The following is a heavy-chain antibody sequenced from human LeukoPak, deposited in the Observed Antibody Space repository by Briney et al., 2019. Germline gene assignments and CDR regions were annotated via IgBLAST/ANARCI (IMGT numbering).Heavy chain of an antibody. D-gene: IGHD3-22*01. J-gene: IGHJ3*02. CDR3: ARAYNYDLTDTFDI. CDR1: GFTFSEHF. Sequence: GGSLRLSCAASGFTFSEHFMSWIRQAPGKGPEWVSYISGSGNTIYYAASVKDRFTISRDNAKSSLYLQMNGLRAEDTAMYYCARAYNYDLTDTFDIWGQGTMVTVSS. V-gene: IGHV3-11*01. CDR2: ISGSGNTI.